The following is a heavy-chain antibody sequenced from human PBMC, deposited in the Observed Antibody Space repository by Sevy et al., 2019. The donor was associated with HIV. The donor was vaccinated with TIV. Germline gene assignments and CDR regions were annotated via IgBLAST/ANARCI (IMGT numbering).Heavy chain of an antibody. V-gene: IGHV3-23*01. CDR2: FSFVCGKI. Sequence: GGSLRLSCAASGFTFSKYSMSWIRQTPGKGLAWVSTFSFVCGKINYADSVKGRFTISRDDSRNTFYLQMNSLRAEDTAIYYCAREGCTKPHDYWGQGTVVTVSS. J-gene: IGHJ4*02. CDR3: AREGCTKPHDY. CDR1: GFTFSKYS. D-gene: IGHD2-8*01.